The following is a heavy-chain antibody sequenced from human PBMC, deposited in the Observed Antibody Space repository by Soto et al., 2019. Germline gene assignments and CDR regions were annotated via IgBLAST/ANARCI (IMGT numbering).Heavy chain of an antibody. D-gene: IGHD3-3*01. CDR2: IYYSGST. Sequence: QLQLQESGPGLVKPSETLSLTCTVSGGSISSSSYYWGWIRQPPGKGLEWIGSIYYSGSTYYNPSLQSRVTISVDTSKNQFSLKLSSVTAADTAVYYCARPHAYDFWSGYSYYFDYWGQGTLVTVSS. CDR3: ARPHAYDFWSGYSYYFDY. CDR1: GGSISSSSYY. J-gene: IGHJ4*02. V-gene: IGHV4-39*01.